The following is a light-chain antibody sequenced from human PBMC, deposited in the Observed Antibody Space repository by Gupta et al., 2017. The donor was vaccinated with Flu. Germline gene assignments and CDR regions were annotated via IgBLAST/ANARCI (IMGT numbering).Light chain of an antibody. CDR2: DVT. V-gene: IGLV2-14*04. CDR3: VSLTSIPSYV. CDR1: SSDVGAYHY. J-gene: IGLJ1*01. Sequence: SITISCTGTSSDVGAYHYISWYQQHPGKAPRRRMYDVTNRPSGVSHRFSGSKSANTDSLTISGLQTEDEADDDCVSLTSIPSYVCGTGTKVT.